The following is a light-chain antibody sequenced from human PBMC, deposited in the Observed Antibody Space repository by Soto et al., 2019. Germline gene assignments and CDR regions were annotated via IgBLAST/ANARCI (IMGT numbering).Light chain of an antibody. V-gene: IGKV1-16*02. J-gene: IGKJ4*01. CDR2: AAA. Sequence: DIQMTQSPSSLSASVGDTVTITCRASQGISNHLAWFQHKPGKAPKALIHAAASLQSGVSSKFSGSGFETDFTLTITTLQPDDSATYYCQQYHSYPLTFAGGTKVEIK. CDR3: QQYHSYPLT. CDR1: QGISNH.